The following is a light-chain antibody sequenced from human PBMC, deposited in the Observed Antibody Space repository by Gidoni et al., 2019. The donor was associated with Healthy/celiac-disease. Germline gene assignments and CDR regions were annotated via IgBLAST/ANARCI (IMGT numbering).Light chain of an antibody. CDR1: SSDVSGYNY. CDR3: SSYTSSSTLNWV. J-gene: IGLJ3*02. CDR2: DAS. Sequence: QSALTQPASVSGSPGLSLTISCTGTSSDVSGYNYVSWYQQHPGKAPKLMIYDASNRPSGVSNRFSGSKSGNTASLTISGLQAEDEADYYCSSYTSSSTLNWVFGGGTKLTVL. V-gene: IGLV2-14*01.